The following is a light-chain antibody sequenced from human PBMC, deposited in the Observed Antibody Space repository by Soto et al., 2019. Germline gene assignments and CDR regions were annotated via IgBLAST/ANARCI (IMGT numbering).Light chain of an antibody. CDR3: QHYNSHSRT. CDR2: KAS. CDR1: QSIGSW. V-gene: IGKV1-5*03. Sequence: DIQMTQSPSTLSASIGDRVTITCRASQSIGSWLAWYQQKPGKAPKLLIYKASSLRTGVPSRFSGSGSGTEFTLTISSLQADAFATCYCQHYNSHSRTFGQGTKVEVK. J-gene: IGKJ1*01.